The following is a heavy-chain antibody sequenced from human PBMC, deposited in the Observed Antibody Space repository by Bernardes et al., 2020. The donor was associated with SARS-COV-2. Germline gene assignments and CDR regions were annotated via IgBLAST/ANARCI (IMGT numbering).Heavy chain of an antibody. V-gene: IGHV3-23*01. Sequence: RPVRGSCAASGFTFSSYAMSWVRQAPGKGLEWVSAISGSGGSTYYADSVKGRFTISRDNSKNTVYLQMNSLRAEDTAVFYCAKGGPYSSGWFNWIDPWGQGTLVIVSS. CDR3: AKGGPYSSGWFNWIDP. CDR1: GFTFSSYA. J-gene: IGHJ5*02. D-gene: IGHD6-19*01. CDR2: ISGSGGST.